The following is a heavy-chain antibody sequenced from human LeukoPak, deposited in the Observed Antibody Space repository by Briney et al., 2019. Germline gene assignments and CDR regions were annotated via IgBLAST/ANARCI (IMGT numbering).Heavy chain of an antibody. CDR1: GGSFSGYY. CDR2: INNSGGT. V-gene: IGHV4-34*01. J-gene: IGHJ4*02. Sequence: SETLSLTCAVYGGSFSGYYWSWIRQPPGKGLEWIGEINNSGGTNYNPSLKSRVTISVDTSKNQFSLKLSSVTAADTAVYFCARDTTPYSSGWYDYWGQGTLVTVSS. D-gene: IGHD6-19*01. CDR3: ARDTTPYSSGWYDY.